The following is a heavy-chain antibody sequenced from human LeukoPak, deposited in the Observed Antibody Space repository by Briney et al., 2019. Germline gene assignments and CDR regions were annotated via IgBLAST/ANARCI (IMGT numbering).Heavy chain of an antibody. J-gene: IGHJ5*02. D-gene: IGHD6-19*01. V-gene: IGHV3-7*01. CDR2: IKPDGSEK. CDR3: ARDSGSGGP. CDR1: GFTFSNAW. Sequence: GGSLRLSCAASGFTFSNAWMSWVRQAPGKGLEWVAHIKPDGSEKNYVDSVKGRFTLFRDDAKNSVYLQMNSLRVEDTAVYYCARDSGSGGPWGQGTPVTVSS.